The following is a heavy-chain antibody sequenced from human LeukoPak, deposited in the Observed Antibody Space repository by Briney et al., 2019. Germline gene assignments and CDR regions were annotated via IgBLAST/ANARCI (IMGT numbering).Heavy chain of an antibody. D-gene: IGHD5-12*01. CDR2: ISGGGGST. V-gene: IGHV3-23*01. CDR3: AKDGRVATGYYFDY. CDR1: GFTFSSYA. Sequence: GGSLRLSCAASGFTFSSYAMSWVRQAPGKGLEWVSAISGGGGSTYYADSVKGRFTISRDNSKNTLYLQMNSLRAEDTAVYYCAKDGRVATGYYFDYWGQGTLVTVSS. J-gene: IGHJ4*02.